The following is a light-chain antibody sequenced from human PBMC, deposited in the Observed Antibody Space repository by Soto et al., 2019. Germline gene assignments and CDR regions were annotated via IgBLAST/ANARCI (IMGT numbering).Light chain of an antibody. Sequence: EIVMTKSPATLSVSPGERATLSCRASQSVSSNLAWYQQKPGQAPRLFMYGASTRATGIPARISGSGSGTEFTLTISSLQSEDFAVYYCQQYNNWPLTFGGWTKVDIK. CDR2: GAS. CDR1: QSVSSN. J-gene: IGKJ4*02. V-gene: IGKV3-15*01. CDR3: QQYNNWPLT.